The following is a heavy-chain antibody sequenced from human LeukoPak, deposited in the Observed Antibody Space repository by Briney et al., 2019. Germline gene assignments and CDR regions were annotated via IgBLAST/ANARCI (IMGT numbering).Heavy chain of an antibody. J-gene: IGHJ5*02. CDR3: ARDRSPGWFAP. V-gene: IGHV3-74*01. Sequence: PGGSLRLSCAASGSTFSNYWMHWVRQAPGKGLVRVSRISADGGTTAYAEYVEGRFTISRDNARNTLYLEMSRLRAEDTAVYYCARDRSPGWFAPWGQGTQVTVSS. CDR1: GSTFSNYW. D-gene: IGHD6-13*01. CDR2: ISADGGTT.